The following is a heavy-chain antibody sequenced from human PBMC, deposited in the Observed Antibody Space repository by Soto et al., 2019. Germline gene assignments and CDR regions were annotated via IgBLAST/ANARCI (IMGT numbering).Heavy chain of an antibody. V-gene: IGHV3-74*01. D-gene: IGHD3-9*01. J-gene: IGHJ3*02. Sequence: PGGSLRLSCAASGFTFSSYWMHWVRQAPGKGLVWVSRINSDGSSTSYADSVKGRFTISRDNAKNSLYLQMNSLRAEDTALYYCAKVTHRTYYDILTGYYNGPNDAFDIWGQGTMVTVAS. CDR3: AKVTHRTYYDILTGYYNGPNDAFDI. CDR2: INSDGSST. CDR1: GFTFSSYW.